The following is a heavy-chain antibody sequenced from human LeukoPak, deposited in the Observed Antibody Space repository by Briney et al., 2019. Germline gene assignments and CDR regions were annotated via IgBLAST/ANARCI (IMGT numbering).Heavy chain of an antibody. D-gene: IGHD5-18*01. J-gene: IGHJ4*02. Sequence: ASVKVSCKASGHTFTSYDINWVRQATGQGLEWMGLMNPNSGNTGYAQKFQGRVTITRNTSISTAYMEPSSLRSEDTAVYYCARSITRYSYGRGYGYWGQGTLVTVSS. CDR3: ARSITRYSYGRGYGY. CDR1: GHTFTSYD. CDR2: MNPNSGNT. V-gene: IGHV1-8*03.